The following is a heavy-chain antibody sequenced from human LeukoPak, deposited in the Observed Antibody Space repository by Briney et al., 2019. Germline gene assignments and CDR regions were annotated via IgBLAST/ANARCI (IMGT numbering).Heavy chain of an antibody. V-gene: IGHV4-59*01. Sequence: SETLSPTCTVSGGSISSYYWSWIRQPPGKGLEWIGYIYYSGSTNYNPSLKSRVTISVDTSKNQFSLKLSSVTAADTAVYYCARVGVREVGYFDYWGQGTLVTVSS. D-gene: IGHD3-10*01. J-gene: IGHJ4*02. CDR3: ARVGVREVGYFDY. CDR2: IYYSGST. CDR1: GGSISSYY.